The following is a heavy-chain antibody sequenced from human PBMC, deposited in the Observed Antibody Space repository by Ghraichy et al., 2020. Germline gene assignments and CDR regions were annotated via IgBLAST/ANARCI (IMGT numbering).Heavy chain of an antibody. J-gene: IGHJ6*02. CDR1: GGSVSSGSYY. CDR2: IYYGGST. D-gene: IGHD2-2*01. CDR3: AGGYCSSTSCYLGYHFYGMDV. V-gene: IGHV4-61*01. Sequence: SGTLSLTCTVSGGSVSSGSYYWSWIRQPPGKGLEWIGYIYYGGSTNYNPSLKSRVTLSEDTSKNQFSLKLSSVTAADTAVYYCAGGYCSSTSCYLGYHFYGMDVWGQGTTVTVS.